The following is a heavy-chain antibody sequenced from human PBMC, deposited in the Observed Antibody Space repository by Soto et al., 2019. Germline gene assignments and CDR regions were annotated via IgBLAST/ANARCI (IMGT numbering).Heavy chain of an antibody. CDR2: ISSTSGTL. CDR1: GFIFSSYN. CDR3: ARRLPAATGPGFDI. V-gene: IGHV3-48*01. J-gene: IGHJ3*02. Sequence: GGSLRLSCAASGFIFSSYNMNWVRQAPGKGLEWVSYISSTSGTLYYADTVKGRFTISRDNAKNSLYLQMNSLRVEDTAVYYCARRLPAATGPGFDIWGQGTMVTVSS. D-gene: IGHD2-2*01.